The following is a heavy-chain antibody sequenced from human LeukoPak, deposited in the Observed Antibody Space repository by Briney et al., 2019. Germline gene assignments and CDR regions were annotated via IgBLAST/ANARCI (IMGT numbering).Heavy chain of an antibody. CDR3: AKSWGYTRPYYNYMDV. Sequence: GGSLRLSCAASGFTFSDYYMSWIRQAPGKGLEWVSIIGYRGGSIYYAYSVQGRVTISRDNSKNTLSLQMNGLRPEDTAVYYCAKSWGYTRPYYNYMDVWGKGTTVTVSS. CDR1: GFTFSDYY. J-gene: IGHJ6*03. D-gene: IGHD5-12*01. CDR2: IGYRGGSI. V-gene: IGHV3-23*01.